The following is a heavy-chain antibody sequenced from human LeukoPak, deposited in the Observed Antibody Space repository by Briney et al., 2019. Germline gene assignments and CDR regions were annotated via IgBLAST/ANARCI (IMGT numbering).Heavy chain of an antibody. CDR1: GFTFSSYA. V-gene: IGHV3-30-3*01. D-gene: IGHD3-22*01. CDR3: ARSYYDSSGCPY. CDR2: ISYDGSNK. J-gene: IGHJ4*02. Sequence: GGSLRLSCAASGFTFSSYAMHWVRQAPGKGLEWVAVISYDGSNKYYADSVKGRFTISRDNSKNTLYLQMNSLRAEDTAVYYCARSYYDSSGCPYWGQGTLVTVSS.